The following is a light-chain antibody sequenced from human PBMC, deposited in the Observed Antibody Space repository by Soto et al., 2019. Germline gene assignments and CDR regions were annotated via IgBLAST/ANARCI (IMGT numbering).Light chain of an antibody. CDR3: QQRSNWPPMYT. J-gene: IGKJ2*01. CDR2: DTS. Sequence: EIVLPQSPVTLSLSPGERATLSCRASQSVSSYLAWYQQKPGQAPRLLIYDTSNRATGIPARFSGSGSGTDFTLTISSLEPEDFAVYYCQQRSNWPPMYTFGQGTKLEIK. CDR1: QSVSSY. V-gene: IGKV3-11*01.